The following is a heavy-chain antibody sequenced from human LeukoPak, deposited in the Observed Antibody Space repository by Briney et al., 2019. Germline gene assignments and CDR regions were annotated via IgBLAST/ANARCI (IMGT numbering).Heavy chain of an antibody. CDR1: GYTFTSYA. Sequence: RASVKVSCKASGYTFTSYAMGWVRQAPGQGLEWMGWINTNTGNPTYAQGFTGRFVFSLDTSVSTAYLQISSLKAEDTAVYYCARGYRGYSGYDDGFDIWGQGTMVTVSS. J-gene: IGHJ3*02. V-gene: IGHV7-4-1*02. CDR3: ARGYRGYSGYDDGFDI. CDR2: INTNTGNP. D-gene: IGHD5-12*01.